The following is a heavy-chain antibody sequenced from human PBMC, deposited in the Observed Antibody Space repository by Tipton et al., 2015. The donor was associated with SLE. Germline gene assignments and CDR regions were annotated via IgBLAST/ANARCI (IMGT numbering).Heavy chain of an antibody. CDR2: IYYSGST. CDR3: AIPGY. J-gene: IGHJ4*02. Sequence: TLSLTCTVSGGSISSYYWSWIRQPPGKGLEWIGSIYYSGSTYYNPSLRSRLTISVDTSKNQFSLKLSSVTAADTAVYYCAIPGYWGQGTLVTVSS. V-gene: IGHV4-39*01. CDR1: GGSISSYY.